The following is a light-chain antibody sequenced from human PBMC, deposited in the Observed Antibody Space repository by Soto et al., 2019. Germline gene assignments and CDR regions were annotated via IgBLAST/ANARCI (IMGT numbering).Light chain of an antibody. J-gene: IGLJ1*01. CDR1: SSDVGAYNS. V-gene: IGLV2-14*01. CDR2: EVT. CDR3: CSYAGSSTYV. Sequence: QSVLSQPASVSGSPGQSITISCTGTSSDVGAYNSVSWYQQHPGKAPKLMIYEVTNRPSGVSNRFSGFKSGTTASLTISGLQAEDEADYYCCSYAGSSTYVFGTGTNVTVL.